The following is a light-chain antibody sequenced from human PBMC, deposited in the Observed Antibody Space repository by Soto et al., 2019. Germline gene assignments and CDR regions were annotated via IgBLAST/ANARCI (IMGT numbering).Light chain of an antibody. J-gene: IGKJ1*01. CDR2: GAS. CDR3: QQYGSRPWT. CDR1: QRVGSTY. V-gene: IGKV3-20*01. Sequence: EIVLTQSPGTLSLSPGERATLSCRASQRVGSTYLAWYQQRPGQAPRLLLYGASSRATGIPDRFDGSGSGTDFTLTISRLEPEDFAVYYCQQYGSRPWTFGQGTKVEIK.